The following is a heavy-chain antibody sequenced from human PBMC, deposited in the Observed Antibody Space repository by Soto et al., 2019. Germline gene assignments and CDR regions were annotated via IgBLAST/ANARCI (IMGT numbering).Heavy chain of an antibody. CDR2: IYYSGST. J-gene: IGHJ6*02. CDR1: GGSISSSSYY. CDR3: ARHLTRGGQWLVPYYYYGMDV. Sequence: SETLSLTCTVSGGSISSSSYYWGWIRQPPGKGLEWIGSIYYSGSTYYNPSLKSRVTISVDTSKNQFSLKLSSVTAADTAVYYCARHLTRGGQWLVPYYYYGMDVWGQGTTVTV. D-gene: IGHD6-19*01. V-gene: IGHV4-39*01.